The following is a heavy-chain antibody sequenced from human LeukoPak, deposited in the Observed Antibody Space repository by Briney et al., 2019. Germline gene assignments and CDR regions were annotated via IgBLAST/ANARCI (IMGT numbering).Heavy chain of an antibody. V-gene: IGHV4-30-4*01. CDR2: IYYTGST. J-gene: IGHJ5*02. D-gene: IGHD3-10*01. Sequence: SETLSLTCTVSGGFFSSGEYYWSWVRQPPGQGLEWIGYIYYTGSTYYNPSLKSRVIISVDTSRNQFSLKLSSVTAADTAVYYCARGGSLDPWGQGTLVTVSS. CDR3: ARGGSLDP. CDR1: GGFFSSGEYY.